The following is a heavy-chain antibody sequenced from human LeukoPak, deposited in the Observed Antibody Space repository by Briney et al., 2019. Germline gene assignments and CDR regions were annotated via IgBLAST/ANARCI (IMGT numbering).Heavy chain of an antibody. CDR3: VRSITMFQY. Sequence: GGSLRLSCAASGFTFSSYGMHWVRQAPGKGLEWVAVISYDGSNKYYADSVKGRFTISRDNANNSISLQMNSLRVEDTALYYCVRSITMFQYWGQGTLVTVSS. V-gene: IGHV3-30*03. CDR1: GFTFSSYG. CDR2: ISYDGSNK. J-gene: IGHJ1*01. D-gene: IGHD3-10*01.